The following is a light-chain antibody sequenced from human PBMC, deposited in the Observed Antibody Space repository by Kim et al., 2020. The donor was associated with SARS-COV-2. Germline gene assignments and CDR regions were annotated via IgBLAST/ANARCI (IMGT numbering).Light chain of an antibody. Sequence: TVTTSGAGSRSNLGAGYSVHWYQQFPRRAPKLLIFTNSNRPSGVPDRFSGSKSGTSASLAITGLQAEDEADYYCQSYDITLAASLFGGGTQLTVL. J-gene: IGLJ7*01. CDR2: TNS. CDR3: QSYDITLAASL. V-gene: IGLV1-40*01. CDR1: RSNLGAGYS.